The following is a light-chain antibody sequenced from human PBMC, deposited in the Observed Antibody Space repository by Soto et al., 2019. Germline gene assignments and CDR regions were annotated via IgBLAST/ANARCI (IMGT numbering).Light chain of an antibody. J-gene: IGLJ1*01. V-gene: IGLV2-14*01. Sequence: QSALTQPASVSGSPGQSITISCAGTRDDIGAYDYVSWYQQHPGNAPKLLVYEVTNRPSGVSDRFSGSKSGNTASLTISGLQAEDEADYYCSSYRSGGSFVFGSGTKLTVL. CDR1: RDDIGAYDY. CDR2: EVT. CDR3: SSYRSGGSFV.